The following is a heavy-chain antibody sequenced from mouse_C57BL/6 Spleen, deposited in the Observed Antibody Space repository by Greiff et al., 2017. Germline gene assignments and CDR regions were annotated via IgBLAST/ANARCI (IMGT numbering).Heavy chain of an antibody. Sequence: VQLQQPGAELVKPGASVKLSCKASGYTFTSYWMHWVKQRHGQGLEWIGMIHPNSGSTNYNEKFKSKATLTVDNSSSTAYMRLRSLTAEDSAVYCCAREGYSNPFAYWGQGTLVTVSA. CDR3: AREGYSNPFAY. D-gene: IGHD2-5*01. V-gene: IGHV1-64*01. CDR2: IHPNSGST. CDR1: GYTFTSYW. J-gene: IGHJ3*01.